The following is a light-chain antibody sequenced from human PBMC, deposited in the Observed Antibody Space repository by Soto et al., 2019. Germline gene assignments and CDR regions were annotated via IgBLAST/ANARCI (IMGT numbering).Light chain of an antibody. CDR2: GAS. CDR3: QQYGSSAWT. J-gene: IGKJ1*01. Sequence: EIVLTQSPGTLSLSPGERATLSCRASQSFSSSYLAWYQQKPGQTPRLLIYGASSRATGILDRFSGSGSGTDFSLTISRLEPEDFAVYYCQQYGSSAWTFGQGTKVDI. V-gene: IGKV3-20*01. CDR1: QSFSSSY.